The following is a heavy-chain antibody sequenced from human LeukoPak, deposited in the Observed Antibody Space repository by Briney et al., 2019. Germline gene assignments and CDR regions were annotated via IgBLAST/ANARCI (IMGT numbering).Heavy chain of an antibody. CDR3: ARLDSSSSAHHPPSFDP. CDR1: GGSISSSSYY. D-gene: IGHD6-13*01. CDR2: INHSGST. V-gene: IGHV4-39*01. J-gene: IGHJ5*02. Sequence: SETLSLTCTVSGGSISSSSYYWGWIRQPPGKGLEWIGEINHSGSTYYNPSLKSRVTISVDTSKNQFSLKLSSVTAADTAVYYCARLDSSSSAHHPPSFDPWGQGTLVTVSS.